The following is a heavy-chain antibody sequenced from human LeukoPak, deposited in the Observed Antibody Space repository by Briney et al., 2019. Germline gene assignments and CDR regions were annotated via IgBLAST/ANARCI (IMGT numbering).Heavy chain of an antibody. V-gene: IGHV1-18*01. CDR3: ARTTVLTIFGVVTPRMYNWFDP. Sequence: GASVKVSCKASGYTFTSYGISWVRQAPGQGLEWMGWISAYNGNTNFAQKLQGRVTMTTDTSTSTAYMELRSLRSDDTAVYYCARTTVLTIFGVVTPRMYNWFDPWGQGTLVTVSS. J-gene: IGHJ5*02. CDR2: ISAYNGNT. D-gene: IGHD3-3*01. CDR1: GYTFTSYG.